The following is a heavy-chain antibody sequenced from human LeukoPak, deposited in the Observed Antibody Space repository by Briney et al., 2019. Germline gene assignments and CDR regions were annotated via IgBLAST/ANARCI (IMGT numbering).Heavy chain of an antibody. CDR1: EFTFSSYW. V-gene: IGHV3-74*01. CDR2: INNDGSSISDGSSI. J-gene: IGHJ4*02. D-gene: IGHD6-19*01. CDR3: SRGAVAGMDY. Sequence: QPGGSLRLSCAASEFTFSSYWMHWVRQAPGEGLVWVSRINNDGSSISDGSSINYADSVKGRFTISRDNAKNTLYLQMNSLRAEDTAVYYCSRGAVAGMDYWGQGTLVTVSS.